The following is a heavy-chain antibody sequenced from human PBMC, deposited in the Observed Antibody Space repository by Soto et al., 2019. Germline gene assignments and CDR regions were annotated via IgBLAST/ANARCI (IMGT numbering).Heavy chain of an antibody. CDR2: IKSKTDGGSA. J-gene: IGHJ3*02. CDR3: TTGNGWAFDT. D-gene: IGHD6-25*01. CDR1: GITFSNVR. V-gene: IGHV3-15*01. Sequence: EVQLVASGGGLVKPGESLRLSCAGSGITFSNVRMTWVRQAPGTGLEWLGRIKSKTDGGSADYPAAVKGSFTISRDDTQNMLYLQLKRLKTENTRVYYSTTGNGWAFDTWAQGTMVTVSS.